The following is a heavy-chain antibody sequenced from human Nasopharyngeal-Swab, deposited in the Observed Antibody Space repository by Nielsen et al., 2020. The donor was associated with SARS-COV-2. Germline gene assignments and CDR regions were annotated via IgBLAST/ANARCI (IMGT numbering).Heavy chain of an antibody. V-gene: IGHV4-30-4*07. CDR3: ARGPYSSGYPYYYYYYMDV. Sequence: WLRQPPGKGLEWIGYIYYSGSTYYNPSLKSRVTISVDTSKNQFSLKLSSVTAADTAVYYCARGPYSSGYPYYYYYYMDVWGKGTTVTVSS. D-gene: IGHD3-22*01. CDR2: IYYSGST. J-gene: IGHJ6*03.